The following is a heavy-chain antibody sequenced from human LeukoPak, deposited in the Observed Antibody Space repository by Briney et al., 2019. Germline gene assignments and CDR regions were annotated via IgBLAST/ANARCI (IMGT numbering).Heavy chain of an antibody. CDR3: ARGLGYCSSTSCYRVGYFDY. CDR1: GGSISSGGYY. Sequence: SETLSLTCTVSGGSISSGGYYWSWIRQHPGKGLEWIGYIYYSGSTYYNPSLKSRVTISVDTSKNQFSLKLSSVTAADTAVYYCARGLGYCSSTSCYRVGYFDYWGQGTLVTVSS. CDR2: IYYSGST. J-gene: IGHJ4*02. V-gene: IGHV4-31*03. D-gene: IGHD2-2*02.